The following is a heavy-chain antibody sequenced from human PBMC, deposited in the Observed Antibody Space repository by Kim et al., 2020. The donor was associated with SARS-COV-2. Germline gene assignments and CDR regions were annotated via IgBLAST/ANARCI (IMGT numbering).Heavy chain of an antibody. CDR1: GFTFSSYG. J-gene: IGHJ4*02. CDR2: ISYDGSNK. V-gene: IGHV3-30*18. Sequence: GGSLRLSCAASGFTFSSYGMHWVRQAPGKGLEWVSVISYDGSNKYYADSVKGRFTISRDNSKNTLYLQMNSLRAEDTAVYYCAKWVATTRDPDYWGQGTLVTVSS. CDR3: AKWVATTRDPDY. D-gene: IGHD5-12*01.